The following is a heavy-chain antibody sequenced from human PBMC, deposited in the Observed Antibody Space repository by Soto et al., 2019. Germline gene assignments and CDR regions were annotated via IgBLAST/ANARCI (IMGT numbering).Heavy chain of an antibody. V-gene: IGHV4-34*01. D-gene: IGHD3-10*01. CDR2: INHSGST. CDR1: GGSFSGYN. Sequence: SETLSLTCAVYGGSFSGYNWSWIRQPPGKGLEWVGEINHSGSTNYNPSLKSRVTISVDTSKNQFSLKLSSVTDADTAVYYCARGKVRGVIIRADYYGMDVWGQGNTVTVSS. J-gene: IGHJ6*02. CDR3: ARGKVRGVIIRADYYGMDV.